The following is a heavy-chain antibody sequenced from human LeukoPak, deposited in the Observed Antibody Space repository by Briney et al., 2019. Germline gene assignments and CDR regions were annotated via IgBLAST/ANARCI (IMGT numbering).Heavy chain of an antibody. J-gene: IGHJ4*02. D-gene: IGHD3-22*01. Sequence: PGGSLRLSCAASGFTFSSYEMNWVRQAPGKGLEWVSYISSSGSTIYYADSVKGRFTISRDNAKNSLYLQMNSLRAEDTAVYYCARDGYYYDSSGYYPSFDYWGQGTLVTVSS. CDR2: ISSSGSTI. V-gene: IGHV3-48*03. CDR1: GFTFSSYE. CDR3: ARDGYYYDSSGYYPSFDY.